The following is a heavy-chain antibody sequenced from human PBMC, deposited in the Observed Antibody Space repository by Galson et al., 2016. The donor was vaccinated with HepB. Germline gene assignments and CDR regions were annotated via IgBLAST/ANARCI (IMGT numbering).Heavy chain of an antibody. D-gene: IGHD4-17*01. CDR3: ASQGYGDFEDAFDN. J-gene: IGHJ4*02. CDR2: INIDGTTT. V-gene: IGHV3-74*01. Sequence: SLRLSCAASGFTFSYYWMHWVRQAPGKGLVWVSRINIDGTTTNYADSVKGRVTISRDNAKSTLYLQMNSLSAEDSAVYYCASQGYGDFEDAFDNWGQGSLVTVSS. CDR1: GFTFSYYW.